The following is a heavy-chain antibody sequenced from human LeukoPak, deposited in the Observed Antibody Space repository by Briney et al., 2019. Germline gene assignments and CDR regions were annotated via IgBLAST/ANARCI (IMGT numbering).Heavy chain of an antibody. CDR1: GGSISSSIYS. CDR3: ASRGYSYSPIDY. CDR2: IYYSGST. V-gene: IGHV4-39*01. J-gene: IGHJ4*02. Sequence: KPSETLSLTCTVSGGSISSSIYSWGWIRQPPGKGLEWIGSIYYSGSTYYNPSLKSRVTISVDTSKNQFSLKLSSVTAADTAVYYCASRGYSYSPIDYWGQGNLVTVSS. D-gene: IGHD5-18*01.